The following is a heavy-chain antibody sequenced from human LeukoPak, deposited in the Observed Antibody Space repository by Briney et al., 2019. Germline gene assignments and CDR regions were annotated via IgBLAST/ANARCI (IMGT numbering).Heavy chain of an antibody. CDR1: GGSISSYY. V-gene: IGHV4-59*01. J-gene: IGHJ4*02. D-gene: IGHD5-24*01. CDR2: IYYSGST. Sequence: SETLSLTCTVSGGSISSYYWSWIRQPPGKGLEWIGYIYYSGSTNYNPSLKSRVTISVDTSKNQFSLKLSSVTAADTAVYYCARGEEMATAYSDYWGQGTLVTVSS. CDR3: ARGEEMATAYSDY.